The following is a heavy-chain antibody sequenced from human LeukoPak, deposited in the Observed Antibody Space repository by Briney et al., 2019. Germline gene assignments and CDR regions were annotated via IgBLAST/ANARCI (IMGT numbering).Heavy chain of an antibody. CDR1: GFTFSSYW. CDR3: ARDSPRTGP. CDR2: IDGDGRIA. D-gene: IGHD1-1*01. J-gene: IGHJ5*02. Sequence: HPGGSLRLSCAASGFTFSSYWMHWVRQVPGQGLVWVSHIDGDGRIAHYGDSVKGRFTISRDNAKNTLYLQMDSLRAEDTAVYYCARDSPRTGPWGQGILVIVSS. V-gene: IGHV3-74*01.